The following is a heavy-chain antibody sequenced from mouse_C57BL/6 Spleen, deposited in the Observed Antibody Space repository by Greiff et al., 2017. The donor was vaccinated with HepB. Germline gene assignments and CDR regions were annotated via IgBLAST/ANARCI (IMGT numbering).Heavy chain of an antibody. V-gene: IGHV1-4*01. CDR3: TDGNRYFDV. Sequence: VQLQESGAELARPGASVKMSCKASGYTFTSYTMHWVKQRPGQGLEWIGYINPSSGYTKYNQKFKDKATLTADKSSSTAYMQLSSLTSEDSAVYYCTDGNRYFDVWGTGTTVTVSS. CDR2: INPSSGYT. J-gene: IGHJ1*03. CDR1: GYTFTSYT. D-gene: IGHD2-1*01.